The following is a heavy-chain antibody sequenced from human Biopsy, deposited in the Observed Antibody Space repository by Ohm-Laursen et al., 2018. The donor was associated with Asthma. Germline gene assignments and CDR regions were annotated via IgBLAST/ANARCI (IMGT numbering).Heavy chain of an antibody. CDR1: GYSLTDLS. J-gene: IGHJ4*02. D-gene: IGHD4-17*01. CDR3: ASDFPKDYVRYNFQF. Sequence: ASVKVSCKVSGYSLTDLSMHWVRQAPGQGLEWMGGHDREEGGAVIARRFQGRVTMTEDPSTDTAYMELSSLGSDDTAVYYCASDFPKDYVRYNFQFWGQGTLVTVSS. CDR2: HDREEGGA. V-gene: IGHV1-24*01.